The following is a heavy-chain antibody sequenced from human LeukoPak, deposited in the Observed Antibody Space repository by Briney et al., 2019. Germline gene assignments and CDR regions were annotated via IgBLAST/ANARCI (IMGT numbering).Heavy chain of an antibody. CDR3: AYYDSSGYYYGRLRY. D-gene: IGHD3-22*01. Sequence: GGSLRLSCAASGFTFSSYAMHWVRQIPGKGLEWVSSVTADGTNTHFADSVKGRFTISRDNSKNTLYLQMNSLRVDDTAVYFFAYYDSSGYYYGRLRYWGQGTPVTVSS. J-gene: IGHJ4*02. CDR2: VTADGTNT. CDR1: GFTFSSYA. V-gene: IGHV3-23*01.